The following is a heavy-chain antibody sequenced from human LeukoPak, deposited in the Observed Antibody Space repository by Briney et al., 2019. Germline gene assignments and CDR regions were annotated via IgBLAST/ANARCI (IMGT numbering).Heavy chain of an antibody. Sequence: GGSLRLSCGASGFTFSSYGMHWVRQAPGKGLEWVAVIWYDGSNEYYADSVKGRFTISRDNSKNTVYLQMDSLRAEDTAVYYCARGYGGNSGGFDIWGQGTTVTVSS. CDR1: GFTFSSYG. CDR2: IWYDGSNE. CDR3: ARGYGGNSGGFDI. D-gene: IGHD4-23*01. J-gene: IGHJ3*02. V-gene: IGHV3-33*01.